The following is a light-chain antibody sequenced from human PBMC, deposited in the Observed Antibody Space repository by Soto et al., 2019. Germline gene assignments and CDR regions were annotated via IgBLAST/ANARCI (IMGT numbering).Light chain of an antibody. CDR2: EVS. V-gene: IGLV2-8*01. Sequence: QSALTQPPSASGSPGQSVTISCTGTSSDVGGYNYVSWYQQHPGKAPKLMIYEVSKRPSGVPDRFSGSKSGNTASLTVSGLQAEDEADYHCSLYAGSNIPFGTGTKLTVL. J-gene: IGLJ1*01. CDR1: SSDVGGYNY. CDR3: SLYAGSNIP.